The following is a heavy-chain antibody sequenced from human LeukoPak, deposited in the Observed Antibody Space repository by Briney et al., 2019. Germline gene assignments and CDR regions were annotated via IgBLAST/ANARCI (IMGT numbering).Heavy chain of an antibody. J-gene: IGHJ5*02. CDR1: GGSIYSHH. V-gene: IGHV4-59*11. Sequence: SETLSLTCTVPGGSIYSHHWSWIRQPPGKGQEWIGYIFYIGSTNYNPSLNSRVTISVDTLKNQFSLKLNSVTAADTAVYYCARGSNWFDPWGQGTLVTVSS. CDR2: IFYIGST. CDR3: ARGSNWFDP.